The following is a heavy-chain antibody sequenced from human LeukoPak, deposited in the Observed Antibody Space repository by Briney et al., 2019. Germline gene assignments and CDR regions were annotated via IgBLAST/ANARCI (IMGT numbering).Heavy chain of an antibody. D-gene: IGHD1-26*01. J-gene: IGHJ4*02. CDR3: AREDRVGATYYFDY. CDR2: ITNSGDNT. Sequence: GGSLRLSCAASGFTFSSYAMSWVRQAPGKGLEWVSAITNSGDNTYYADSVKGRFTISRDNSKNTLYLQINSLRAEDTAVYYCAREDRVGATYYFDYWGQGTLVTVSS. CDR1: GFTFSSYA. V-gene: IGHV3-23*01.